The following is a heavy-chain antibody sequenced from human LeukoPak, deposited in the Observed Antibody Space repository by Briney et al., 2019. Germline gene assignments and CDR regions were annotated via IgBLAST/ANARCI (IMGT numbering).Heavy chain of an antibody. Sequence: GGSLRLSCAASGFTVSSNYMSWVRQAPGKGLEWVSVIYSGGSTYYADSVKGRFTISRDNSKNTLYLQMNSLRAEDTAVYYCARVSGRWYYYDSSGEFDYWGQGTLVTVSS. J-gene: IGHJ4*02. V-gene: IGHV3-53*01. CDR2: IYSGGST. CDR3: ARVSGRWYYYDSSGEFDY. D-gene: IGHD3-22*01. CDR1: GFTVSSNY.